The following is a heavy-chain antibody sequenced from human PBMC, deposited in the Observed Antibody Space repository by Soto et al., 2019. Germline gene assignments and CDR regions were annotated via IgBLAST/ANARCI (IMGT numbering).Heavy chain of an antibody. CDR2: IKSKTDGGTT. CDR3: TTVSVVVPAAMAYYYYMDV. V-gene: IGHV3-15*01. CDR1: GFTFSNAW. J-gene: IGHJ6*03. Sequence: EVQLVESGGGLVKPGGSLRLSCAASGFTFSNAWMSWVRQAPGKGLEWVGRIKSKTDGGTTDYAAPVKGRFTISRDDSKNTLYLQMNSLKTEDTAVYYCTTVSVVVPAAMAYYYYMDVWGKGTTVTVSS. D-gene: IGHD2-2*01.